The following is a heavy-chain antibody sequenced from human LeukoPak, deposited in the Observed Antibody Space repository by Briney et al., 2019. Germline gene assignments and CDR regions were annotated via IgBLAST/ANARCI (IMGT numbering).Heavy chain of an antibody. Sequence: SVKVSCEASGGTFSSYAISWVRQAPGQGLEWMGGIIPIFGTANYAQKFQSRVTITADESTSTAYMELSSLRSEDTAVYYCASGLSGYDSWNPFDYWGQGTLVTVSS. CDR1: GGTFSSYA. CDR3: ASGLSGYDSWNPFDY. V-gene: IGHV1-69*13. CDR2: IIPIFGTA. D-gene: IGHD5-12*01. J-gene: IGHJ4*02.